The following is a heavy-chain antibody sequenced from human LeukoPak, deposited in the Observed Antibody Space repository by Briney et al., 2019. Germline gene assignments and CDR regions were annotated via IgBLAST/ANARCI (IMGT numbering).Heavy chain of an antibody. D-gene: IGHD2-15*01. CDR3: ARSILHSGGSCCWYYFDY. CDR2: IYYSGST. J-gene: IGHJ4*02. Sequence: SETLSLTCTVSGGSISGYSWSWIRQPPGKGLEWLGYIYYSGSTDYNPSLKSRVTMSVDTSKNQISLKLSSVTTADTAVYYCARSILHSGGSCCWYYFDYWGQGTLVTVSS. V-gene: IGHV4-59*01. CDR1: GGSISGYS.